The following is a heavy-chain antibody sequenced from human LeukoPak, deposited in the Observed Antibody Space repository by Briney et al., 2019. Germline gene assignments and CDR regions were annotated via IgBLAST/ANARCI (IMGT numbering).Heavy chain of an antibody. CDR1: GFAFSSSA. Sequence: GGSLRLSCAASGFAFSSSAMSWVRQAPGKELEWVGRIRSKIDGGATDYAAPVKGRFTISRDDSKNTLYLRINSLKIEDTAMYYCYTSITDYWGQGTLVTVSS. CDR2: IRSKIDGGAT. J-gene: IGHJ4*02. CDR3: YTSITDY. V-gene: IGHV3-15*01. D-gene: IGHD6-6*01.